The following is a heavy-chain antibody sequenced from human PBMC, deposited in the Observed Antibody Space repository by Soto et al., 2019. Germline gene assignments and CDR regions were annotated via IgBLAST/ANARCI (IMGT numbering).Heavy chain of an antibody. J-gene: IGHJ4*02. CDR2: FSGGRDTT. CDR1: GFTFSSYA. CDR3: AKATSATCTGSICYSFDY. D-gene: IGHD2-21*01. Sequence: PGGSLRLSCAASGFTFSSYAMSWVRQAPGQRLEWVATFSGGRDTTWHADSVKGRFTVSRDSSKNTLSLQMNSLRPEDTALYYRAKATSATCTGSICYSFDYWGQGTLVTVSS. V-gene: IGHV3-23*01.